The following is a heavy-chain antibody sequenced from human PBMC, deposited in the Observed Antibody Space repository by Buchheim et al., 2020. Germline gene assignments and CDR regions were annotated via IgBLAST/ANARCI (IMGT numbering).Heavy chain of an antibody. Sequence: EVQLLESGGGLVQPGGSLRLSCAASGFTFSSYAMSWVRQAPGKGLEWVSAISGSGGSTYYADSVKGRFTISRDNSKNTLYLQMNSLRAEDTAVYYCAKTSLITYYYGSGSYYPPSHFDYWGQGTL. CDR3: AKTSLITYYYGSGSYYPPSHFDY. V-gene: IGHV3-23*01. D-gene: IGHD3-10*01. J-gene: IGHJ4*02. CDR1: GFTFSSYA. CDR2: ISGSGGST.